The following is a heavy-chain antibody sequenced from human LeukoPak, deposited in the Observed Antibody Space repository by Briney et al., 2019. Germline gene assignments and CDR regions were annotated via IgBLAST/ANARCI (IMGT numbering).Heavy chain of an antibody. V-gene: IGHV1-18*01. Sequence: ASVKVSCKASGYTFTSYGISWVRQAPGQGLEWMGWISAYNGNTNYAQKLQGRVTTTTDTSTSTAYMELRSLRSDDTAVYYCARAGGGVWRYYFDYWGQGTLVTVSS. D-gene: IGHD2-8*01. CDR2: ISAYNGNT. CDR1: GYTFTSYG. J-gene: IGHJ4*02. CDR3: ARAGGGVWRYYFDY.